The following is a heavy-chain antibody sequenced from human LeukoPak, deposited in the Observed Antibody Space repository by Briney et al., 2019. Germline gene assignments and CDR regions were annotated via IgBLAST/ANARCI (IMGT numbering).Heavy chain of an antibody. V-gene: IGHV3-23*01. CDR1: GFTFSNYA. J-gene: IGHJ6*02. D-gene: IGHD4-17*01. CDR2: ISGSGGST. Sequence: PGGSLRLSCVTSGFTFSNYAMSWVRQAPGKGLEWVSAISGSGGSTYYADSVKGRFTISRDNSKNTLFLQMNSLRAEDSAVYYCAKAATTSDYYYGMDVWGQGTTVTVSS. CDR3: AKAATTSDYYYGMDV.